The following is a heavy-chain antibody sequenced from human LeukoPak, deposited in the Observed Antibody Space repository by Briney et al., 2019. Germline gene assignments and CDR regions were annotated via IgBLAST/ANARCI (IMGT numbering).Heavy chain of an antibody. CDR2: INPSGGST. CDR3: ARVARASGSSLYYFDY. J-gene: IGHJ4*02. CDR1: GYTSTSYY. V-gene: IGHV1-46*01. Sequence: ASVKVSCKASGYTSTSYYIHWVRQAPGQGLEWMGMINPSGGSTSYAQKFEGRVTMTRDTSTTTVYMELSSLRSEDTAVYYCARVARASGSSLYYFDYWGQGTLVTVSS. D-gene: IGHD6-19*01.